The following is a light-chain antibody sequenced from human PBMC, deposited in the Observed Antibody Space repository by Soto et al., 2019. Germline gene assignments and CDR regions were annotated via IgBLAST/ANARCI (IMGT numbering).Light chain of an antibody. CDR2: QVS. CDR3: QAWDSSTYV. CDR1: KLGDKY. Sequence: SYELTQPPSVSVSPGQTASITCSGDKLGDKYACWYQQKPGQSPVLVIYQVSKRPSGIPERFSGYNSGNTATLTISGTQAMDEADYYCQAWDSSTYVFGTGTKLTVL. J-gene: IGLJ1*01. V-gene: IGLV3-1*01.